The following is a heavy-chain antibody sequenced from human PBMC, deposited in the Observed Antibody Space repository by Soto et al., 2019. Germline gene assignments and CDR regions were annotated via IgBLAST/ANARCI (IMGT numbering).Heavy chain of an antibody. CDR2: MNPINGAT. J-gene: IGHJ6*02. CDR1: GYDFTAYD. V-gene: IGHV1-8*02. Sequence: SVKVSCKASGYDFTAYDINWVRQASGQGLEWMGWMNPINGATGSARRFQGRVSMTRNTATGTAYLELTSLRSDDSAVYYCGRGPSPRAPAGGTPYYYAMDVWGQGTTVTVSS. CDR3: GRGPSPRAPAGGTPYYYAMDV. D-gene: IGHD6-13*01.